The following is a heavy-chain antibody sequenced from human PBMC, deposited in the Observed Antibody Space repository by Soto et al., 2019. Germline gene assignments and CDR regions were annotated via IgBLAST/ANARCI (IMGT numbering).Heavy chain of an antibody. J-gene: IGHJ6*02. V-gene: IGHV4-34*01. Sequence: PSETLSLTCALYDGSFSAYHWSWIRQPPGKGLEWIGEINHSGSTNYNPSIKGRVIISVDTSKSQFSLKLNSVTAADTAVYYCARDDNGYYYGMDVWGQGTTVT. D-gene: IGHD4-17*01. CDR1: DGSFSAYH. CDR3: ARDDNGYYYGMDV. CDR2: INHSGST.